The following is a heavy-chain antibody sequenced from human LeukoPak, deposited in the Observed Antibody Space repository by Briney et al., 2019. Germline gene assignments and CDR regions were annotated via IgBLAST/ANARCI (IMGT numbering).Heavy chain of an antibody. Sequence: GGSLRLSCAASGFTLSTYGMHWVRQVPGKGLEWVSAISGSGGSTYYADSVKGRFTFSRDNSKNTLYLQMNSLRAEDTAVYYCAKDRPGYSSGWYGSGFDYWGQGTLVTVSS. D-gene: IGHD6-19*01. CDR3: AKDRPGYSSGWYGSGFDY. J-gene: IGHJ4*02. CDR1: GFTLSTYG. CDR2: ISGSGGST. V-gene: IGHV3-NL1*01.